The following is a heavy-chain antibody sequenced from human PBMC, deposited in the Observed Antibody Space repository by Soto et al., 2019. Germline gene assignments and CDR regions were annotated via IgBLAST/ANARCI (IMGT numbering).Heavy chain of an antibody. D-gene: IGHD6-13*01. V-gene: IGHV1-69*06. Sequence: QVQLVQSGAEVKKPGSSVKVSCKASGGTFSSYAISWVRQAPGQGLEWMGGIIPIFGTANYAQKFQGRVRIAADKSTSTAYMELSSLSSEDTAVYYCARRIAAAGTFYYYGMDVWGQGTTVTVSS. CDR1: GGTFSSYA. CDR3: ARRIAAAGTFYYYGMDV. J-gene: IGHJ6*02. CDR2: IIPIFGTA.